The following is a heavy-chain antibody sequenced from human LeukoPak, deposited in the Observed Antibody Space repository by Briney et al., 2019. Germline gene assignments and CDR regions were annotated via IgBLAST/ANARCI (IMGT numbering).Heavy chain of an antibody. CDR1: GFTFSIYA. Sequence: GSLRLSCGASGFTFSIYAMSWVRQAPGKGLDWVSAISSGGDATYYADSVKGRFTTSRDNSKNTLYLQMNSLKAEDSAVYDCAKRDTRGRYYFDSWGQGTLVTVSS. CDR3: AKRDTRGRYYFDS. V-gene: IGHV3-23*01. D-gene: IGHD6-19*01. J-gene: IGHJ4*02. CDR2: ISSGGDAT.